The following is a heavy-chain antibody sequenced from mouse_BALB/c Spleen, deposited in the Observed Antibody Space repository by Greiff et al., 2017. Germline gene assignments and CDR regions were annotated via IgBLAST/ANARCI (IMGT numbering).Heavy chain of an antibody. D-gene: IGHD1-1*01. CDR2: ISSGSSTI. Sequence: EVKLMESGGGLVQPGGSRKLSCAASGFTFSSFGMHWVRQAPEKGLEWVAYISSGSSTIYYADTVKGRFTISRDNPKNTLFLQMTSLRSEDTAMYYCASENYVENAMDYWGQGTSVTVSS. CDR3: ASENYVENAMDY. CDR1: GFTFSSFG. V-gene: IGHV5-17*02. J-gene: IGHJ4*01.